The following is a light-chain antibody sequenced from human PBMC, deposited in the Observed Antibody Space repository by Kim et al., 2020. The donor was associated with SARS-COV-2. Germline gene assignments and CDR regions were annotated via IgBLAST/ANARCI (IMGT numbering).Light chain of an antibody. CDR1: GGSIATNC. V-gene: IGLV6-57*03. CDR2: EDN. J-gene: IGLJ2*01. Sequence: KTVPRSSTPTGGSIATNCVQWYQQRPGSAPTTVIFEDNQRPSGVPDRFSGSIDTSSNSASLTISGLQTEDEADYYCQSFDGSSLVVFGGGTQLTVL. CDR3: QSFDGSSLVV.